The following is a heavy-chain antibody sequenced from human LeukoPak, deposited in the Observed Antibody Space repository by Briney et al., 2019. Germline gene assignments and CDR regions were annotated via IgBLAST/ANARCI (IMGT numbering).Heavy chain of an antibody. J-gene: IGHJ4*02. V-gene: IGHV3-23*01. CDR3: ARGEVAVQYFFES. CDR1: GFTIINYA. Sequence: PGGSLRLSCAATGFTIINYAMSWFRQGPGKGLEWVSGLSTSPRYADSVRGRFTVSRDHSTNTLYLQMNRLRAEDTAVYYCARGEVAVQYFFESWGQGTLVTVSS. D-gene: IGHD3-22*01. CDR2: LSTSPR.